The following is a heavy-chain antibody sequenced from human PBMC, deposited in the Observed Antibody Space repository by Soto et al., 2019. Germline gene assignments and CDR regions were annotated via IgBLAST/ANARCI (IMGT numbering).Heavy chain of an antibody. D-gene: IGHD5-18*01. CDR1: GFTVSSNY. V-gene: IGHV3-66*01. CDR2: IFSGGST. Sequence: EVQLVESGGGLVQPGGSLRLSCAASGFTVSSNYMSWVRQAPGKGLEWVSVIFSGGSTYYADSVKGRFTISRANSKNTLYLQMISLRAEDTAVYDCARDQGYSHSWGQGTLVTVSS. CDR3: ARDQGYSHS. J-gene: IGHJ4*02.